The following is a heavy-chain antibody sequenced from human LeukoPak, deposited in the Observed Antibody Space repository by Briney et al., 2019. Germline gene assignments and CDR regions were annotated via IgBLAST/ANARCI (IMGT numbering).Heavy chain of an antibody. V-gene: IGHV3-7*01. J-gene: IGHJ5*01. CDR2: IKRDGNEK. CDR1: GFTFSRYW. D-gene: IGHD3-10*01. CDR3: AKEGAYPIITYDS. Sequence: GGSLRLSCAASGFTFSRYWMNWVRQAPGKGLEWVANIKRDGNEKNYVDSVKGRFSISRDNAKNSLYPQMDSLRAEDTAVYYCAKEGAYPIITYDSWGQGALVTVSS.